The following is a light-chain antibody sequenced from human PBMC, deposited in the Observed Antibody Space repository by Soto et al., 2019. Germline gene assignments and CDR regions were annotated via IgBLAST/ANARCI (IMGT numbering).Light chain of an antibody. V-gene: IGKV1-17*01. Sequence: DIQMTQSPSSLSASVGDRVTITCRASQVIRNDLGWFQQKPGKAPKRLIYAASSLQSGVPSRFSGSGSGTASILTKTGLQNEDFSTYFCEQHNNYPPASGQGTGGE. J-gene: IGKJ1*01. CDR2: AAS. CDR3: EQHNNYPPA. CDR1: QVIRND.